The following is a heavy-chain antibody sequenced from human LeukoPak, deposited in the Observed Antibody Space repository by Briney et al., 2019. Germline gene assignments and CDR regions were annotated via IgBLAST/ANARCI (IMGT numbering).Heavy chain of an antibody. CDR2: IRSKANSYAT. J-gene: IGHJ6*02. CDR1: GFTFSGSA. CDR3: TASSTSYKGYNNYGMDV. Sequence: PGGSLRLSCAASGFTFSGSAMPWVRQASGKGLEWVGRIRSKANSYATAYAASVKGRFTISRDDSKNTAYLQMNSLKTEDTAVYYCTASSTSYKGYNNYGMDVWGQGTTVTVSS. V-gene: IGHV3-73*01. D-gene: IGHD2-2*01.